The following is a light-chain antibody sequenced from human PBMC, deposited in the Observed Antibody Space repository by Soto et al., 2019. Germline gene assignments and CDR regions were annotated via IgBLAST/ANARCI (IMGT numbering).Light chain of an antibody. CDR2: GAS. J-gene: IGKJ4*01. Sequence: TQSPATLSASVGDRVRITCRASHNIERWMAWYQQKPGQTPRLLIYGASSRATGIPDRFSGSGSGTDFTLTISSLEPEDFAVYYCQQRSNWPLTFGGGTKVDI. CDR1: HNIERW. CDR3: QQRSNWPLT. V-gene: IGKV3-11*01.